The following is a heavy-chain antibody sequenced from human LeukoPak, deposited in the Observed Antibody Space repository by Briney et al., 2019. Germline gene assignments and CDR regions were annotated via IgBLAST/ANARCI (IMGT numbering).Heavy chain of an antibody. V-gene: IGHV3-23*01. CDR3: ARGMDGYGPDAFDI. CDR1: GFTFRRSA. CDR2: SGTYGRT. J-gene: IGHJ3*02. D-gene: IGHD5-24*01. Sequence: GGSLRLSCAAPGFTFRRSAMSGVGGAPGTGRDGASVSGTYGRTQYADSVKGRFTISRDSSKNTLYLQINSLRVEDTAVYYCARGMDGYGPDAFDIWGQGTMVTVSS.